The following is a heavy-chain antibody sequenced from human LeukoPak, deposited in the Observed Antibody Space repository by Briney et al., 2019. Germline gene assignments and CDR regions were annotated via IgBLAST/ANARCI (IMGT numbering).Heavy chain of an antibody. CDR3: ARDKGARIQLWRGYFDY. V-gene: IGHV3-48*01. CDR1: GFTLSIYS. J-gene: IGHJ4*02. D-gene: IGHD5-18*01. Sequence: PGGSLRLSCAASGFTLSIYSMNWVRQAPGKGLEWVSYISSSSSTIYYADSVKGRFTISRDNAKNSLYLQMNSLRAEDTAVYYCARDKGARIQLWRGYFDYWGQGTLVTVSS. CDR2: ISSSSSTI.